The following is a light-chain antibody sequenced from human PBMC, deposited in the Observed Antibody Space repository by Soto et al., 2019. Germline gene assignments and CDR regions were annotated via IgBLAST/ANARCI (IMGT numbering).Light chain of an antibody. V-gene: IGKV3-15*01. CDR2: GTS. CDR1: QSVNTN. Sequence: EIVLTQSPGTLSVSPGESATLSYRASQSVNTNLAWYQQKPGQAPRLLIYGTSTRATGVPARFSGSGSGTDFTLTISNLQSEDFAVYYCQQYNDWPPLTFGGGTKGDIK. CDR3: QQYNDWPPLT. J-gene: IGKJ4*01.